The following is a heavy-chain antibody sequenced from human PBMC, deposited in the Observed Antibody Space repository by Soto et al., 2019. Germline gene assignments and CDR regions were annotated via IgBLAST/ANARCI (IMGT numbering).Heavy chain of an antibody. V-gene: IGHV1-69*06. D-gene: IGHD5-12*01. Sequence: SGKLSFKTSGGTFISYAISWVRLAPGQGLEWMGGIIPIFGTANYAQKFQGRVTITADKSTSTAYMELSSLRSEDTAVYYCARDGDGYNPLHYFDYWGQGTLVTVSS. J-gene: IGHJ4*02. CDR2: IIPIFGTA. CDR3: ARDGDGYNPLHYFDY. CDR1: GGTFISYA.